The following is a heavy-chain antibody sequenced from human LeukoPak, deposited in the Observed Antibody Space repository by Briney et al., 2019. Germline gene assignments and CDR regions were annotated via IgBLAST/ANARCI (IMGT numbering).Heavy chain of an antibody. D-gene: IGHD5-24*01. Sequence: GGSLRLSCAASGFTFSSYEMNWVRQPPGKGLEWVAHIKLNGGGKDYAGSVKGRFTISRDDAKNSVYLEINSLRAEDTAVYYCARDADGHFDSWGQGTLVTVSS. CDR3: ARDADGHFDS. CDR2: IKLNGGGK. CDR1: GFTFSSYE. V-gene: IGHV3-7*01. J-gene: IGHJ4*02.